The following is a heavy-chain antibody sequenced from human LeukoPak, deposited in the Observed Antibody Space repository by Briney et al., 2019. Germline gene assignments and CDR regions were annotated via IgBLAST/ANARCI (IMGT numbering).Heavy chain of an antibody. Sequence: GASVKVSCKTSGYSFTDYYMHWVRQAPGQGLEWMGWINPNSGGTSSAQKFQGRVTMTRDTSITTVYMEVSWLTSDDTAIYYCARADRLDGGPYLIGPWGQGTLLTVSS. CDR1: GYSFTDYY. CDR2: INPNSGGT. V-gene: IGHV1-2*02. D-gene: IGHD2-21*01. CDR3: ARADRLDGGPYLIGP. J-gene: IGHJ5*02.